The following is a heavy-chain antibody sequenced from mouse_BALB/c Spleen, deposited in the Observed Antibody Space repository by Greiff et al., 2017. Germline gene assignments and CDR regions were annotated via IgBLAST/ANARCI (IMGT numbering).Heavy chain of an antibody. CDR3: ARCLYYYGGYYYAMDY. CDR2: ISYSGST. Sequence: VQLKESGPGLVKPSQSLSLTCTVTGYSITSDYAWNWIRQFPGNKLEWMGYISYSGSTSYNPSLKSRISITRDTSKNQFFLQLNSVTTEDTATYYCARCLYYYGGYYYAMDYWGQGTSVTVSS. CDR1: GYSITSDYA. D-gene: IGHD1-1*01. J-gene: IGHJ4*01. V-gene: IGHV3-2*02.